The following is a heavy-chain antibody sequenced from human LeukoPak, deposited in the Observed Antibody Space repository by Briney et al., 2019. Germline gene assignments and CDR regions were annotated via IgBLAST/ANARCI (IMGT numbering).Heavy chain of an antibody. CDR2: ISGSGGST. Sequence: GGSLRLSCAASGFTFTSYAMSWVRQAPGKGLEWVSAISGSGGSTYYADSMKGRFTISRDNSKNTLYLQMNSQRADDTAVYYCAKGDWNDNYFDYWGQGTLVAVSS. D-gene: IGHD1-1*01. J-gene: IGHJ4*02. V-gene: IGHV3-23*01. CDR3: AKGDWNDNYFDY. CDR1: GFTFTSYA.